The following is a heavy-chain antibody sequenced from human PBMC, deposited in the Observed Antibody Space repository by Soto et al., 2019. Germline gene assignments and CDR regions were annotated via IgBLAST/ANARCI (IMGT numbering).Heavy chain of an antibody. V-gene: IGHV1-58*01. Sequence: ASVKVSFKASGFTLTSSAVQWLRQARGQRLEWIGWIVVGSGHTNYAQKFQERVTITRDMSTSTAYMELSSLRSEDTAVYYCAAVPDILTGYPYYYYSMDVWGQGTTVTV. J-gene: IGHJ6*02. CDR3: AAVPDILTGYPYYYYSMDV. CDR1: GFTLTSSA. CDR2: IVVGSGHT. D-gene: IGHD3-9*01.